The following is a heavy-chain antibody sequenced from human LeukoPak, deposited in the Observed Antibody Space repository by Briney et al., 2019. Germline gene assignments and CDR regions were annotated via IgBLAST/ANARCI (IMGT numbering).Heavy chain of an antibody. CDR2: INPNSGGT. CDR1: GYTFTGYY. D-gene: IGHD1-26*01. V-gene: IGHV1-2*02. CDR3: ARHDISGSYLGWFDP. J-gene: IGHJ5*02. Sequence: GASVKVSCKASGYTFTGYYMHWVRQAPGQGLEWMGWINPNSGGTNYAQKFQGRVTMTRDTSISTAYMELSRLRSDDTAVYYCARHDISGSYLGWFDPWGQGTLVTVSS.